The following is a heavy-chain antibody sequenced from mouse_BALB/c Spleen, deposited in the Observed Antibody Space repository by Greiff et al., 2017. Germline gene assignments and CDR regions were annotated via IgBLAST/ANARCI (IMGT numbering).Heavy chain of an antibody. D-gene: IGHD2-4*01. CDR2: IWSGGST. CDR1: GFSLTSYG. CDR3: ARMGLRLGCYYYAMDY. Sequence: VQLQQSGPGLVQPSQSLSITCTVSGFSLTSYGVHWVRQSPGKGLEWLGVIWSGGSTDYNAAFISRLSISKDNSKSQVFFKMNSLQANDTAIYYCARMGLRLGCYYYAMDYWGQGTSVTVSS. J-gene: IGHJ4*01. V-gene: IGHV2-2*02.